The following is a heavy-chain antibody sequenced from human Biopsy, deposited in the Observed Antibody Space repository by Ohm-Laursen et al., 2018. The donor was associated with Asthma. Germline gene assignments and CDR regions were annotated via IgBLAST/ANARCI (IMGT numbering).Heavy chain of an antibody. CDR1: GYSLTDLS. D-gene: IGHD4-17*01. CDR3: ASDFPKDYVRYNFQF. Sequence: SVHVSCMISGYSLTDLSMHWVRQAPGQGLEWMGGHDHEEGGTVNAWRFQGRVTMTEDTSTDTAYMELSSLSSDDTAVYYCASDFPKDYVRYNFQFWGQGTLVTVSS. V-gene: IGHV1-24*01. J-gene: IGHJ4*02. CDR2: HDHEEGGT.